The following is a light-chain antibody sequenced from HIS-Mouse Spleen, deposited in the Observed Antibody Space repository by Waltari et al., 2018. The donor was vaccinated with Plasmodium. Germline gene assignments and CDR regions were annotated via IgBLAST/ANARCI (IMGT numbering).Light chain of an antibody. J-gene: IGLJ2*01. CDR3: SSYAGSNNLV. CDR1: SSHVGGYNY. Sequence: SALTQPPSASGSPGPSVTIPCTGTSSHVGGYNYVSWYQQHPGKAPKLMIYEVSKRPSGVPDRFSGSKSGNTASLTVSGLQAEDEADYYCSSYAGSNNLVFGGGTKLTVL. CDR2: EVS. V-gene: IGLV2-8*01.